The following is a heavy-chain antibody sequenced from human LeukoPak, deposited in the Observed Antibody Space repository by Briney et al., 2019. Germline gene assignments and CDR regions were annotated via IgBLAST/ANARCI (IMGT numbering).Heavy chain of an antibody. CDR3: ARIRRREEYGGNHYYNYYYMDV. D-gene: IGHD4-23*01. V-gene: IGHV4-4*07. Sequence: PSETLSLTCTVSGGSISTFYWSWIRQPAGKGLEYIGRIFTSGSTDYNPSLKSRVTMSVDTSKNQFSLKLSSVTAADTAVYYCARIRRREEYGGNHYYNYYYMDVWGKGTTVTISS. J-gene: IGHJ6*03. CDR1: GGSISTFY. CDR2: IFTSGST.